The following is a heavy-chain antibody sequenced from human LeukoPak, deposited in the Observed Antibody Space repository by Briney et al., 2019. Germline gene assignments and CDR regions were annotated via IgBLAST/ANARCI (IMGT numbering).Heavy chain of an antibody. CDR2: IYITRST. V-gene: IGHV4-59*13. CDR1: GGSISSYY. CDR3: ARVRIGETSYDASDV. Sequence: PSETLSLTCTVSGGSISSYYWTWIRQPPGKGLEWIGDIYITRSTNYNPYLKRRVTISVDTSKNQFFLRLSSVTAADTAVYYCARVRIGETSYDASDVWGLGTMVTVSS. J-gene: IGHJ3*01. D-gene: IGHD1-26*01.